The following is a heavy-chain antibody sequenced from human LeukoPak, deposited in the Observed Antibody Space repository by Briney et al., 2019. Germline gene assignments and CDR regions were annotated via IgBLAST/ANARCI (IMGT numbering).Heavy chain of an antibody. CDR3: ARDKGTVATYYYYYMDV. D-gene: IGHD6-19*01. CDR2: ISAHNGDT. Sequence: ASVKVPCKASGYTFTSYGISWVRQAPGQGLEWMGWISAHNGDTSYEEKLQGRVTMTTDTSTSTAYMELRSLRSDDTAVYYCARDKGTVATYYYYYMDVWGKGTTVTVSS. J-gene: IGHJ6*03. CDR1: GYTFTSYG. V-gene: IGHV1-18*01.